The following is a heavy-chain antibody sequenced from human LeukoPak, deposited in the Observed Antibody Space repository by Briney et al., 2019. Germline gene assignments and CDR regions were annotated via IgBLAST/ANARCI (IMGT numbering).Heavy chain of an antibody. V-gene: IGHV4-59*12. J-gene: IGHJ4*02. CDR2: TYYGGST. D-gene: IGHD6-13*01. CDR1: GGPNSHYY. CDR3: AREDGSSCFDN. Sequence: PSETESLTCTVSGGPNSHYYGSWIRQPPEKGLEWIGYTYYGGSTYYNPSLKSRVAISVDTSKNQFSLKLISVTAADTAMYYCAREDGSSCFDNWGQGTLVTVSS.